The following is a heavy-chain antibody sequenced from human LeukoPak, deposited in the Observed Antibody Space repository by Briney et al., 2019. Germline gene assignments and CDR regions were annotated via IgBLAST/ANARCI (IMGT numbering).Heavy chain of an antibody. Sequence: GGSLRLSCAASGFTFSSYWMSWVRQAPGKGLEGVANIKQDGSEKYYVDSVKGRFTISRDNAKNSLYLQMNSLRAGDTAVYYCAREGMGENAFAIWGQGTMVTVSS. CDR3: AREGMGENAFAI. CDR1: GFTFSSYW. CDR2: IKQDGSEK. D-gene: IGHD1-26*01. J-gene: IGHJ3*02. V-gene: IGHV3-7*01.